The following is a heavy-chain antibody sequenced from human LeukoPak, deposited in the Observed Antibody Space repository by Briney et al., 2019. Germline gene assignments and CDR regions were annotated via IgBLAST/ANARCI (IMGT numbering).Heavy chain of an antibody. V-gene: IGHV4-59*01. CDR1: GPSIRSYF. Sequence: SETLSLTCSVSGPSIRSYFWSWIRQSPGKGLEWIGYVYDNDISNFNPSLESRVTILVDRSKSQFSLKLRSVTAADTAVYYCARGLVLATDDAFDIWGPGTMVTVSS. D-gene: IGHD5-12*01. CDR2: VYDNDIS. CDR3: ARGLVLATDDAFDI. J-gene: IGHJ3*02.